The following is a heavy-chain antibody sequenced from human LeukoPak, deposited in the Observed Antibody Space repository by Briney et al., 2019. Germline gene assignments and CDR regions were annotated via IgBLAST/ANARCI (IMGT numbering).Heavy chain of an antibody. CDR1: GGTFNTYD. CDR2: IIPIFSTP. CDR3: ARGWLAETTVVTPYNY. Sequence: SVQVSCKASGGTFNTYDISWVRQAPGQGLEWMGGIIPIFSTPNYAQKFQGRVTITADESTSTAYMELSSLRSEDTAVYYCARGWLAETTVVTPYNYWGQGTLVTVSS. D-gene: IGHD4-23*01. J-gene: IGHJ4*02. V-gene: IGHV1-69*13.